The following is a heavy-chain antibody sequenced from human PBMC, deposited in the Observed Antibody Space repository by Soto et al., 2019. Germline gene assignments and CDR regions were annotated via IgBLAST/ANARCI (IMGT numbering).Heavy chain of an antibody. D-gene: IGHD2-21*02. CDR2: IKQDGSVK. V-gene: IGHV3-7*03. CDR1: GFTFSSYW. CDR3: ARETGYLSCGGDCYSGNWFDP. Sequence: EVQLVESGGGLVQPGGSLRLSCAASGFTFSSYWMSWVRQAPGKGLEWVANIKQDGSVKYYVDSVKGRFTISRDNAKNSLYLQMNSLRAEDTAVYYCARETGYLSCGGDCYSGNWFDPWGQGTLVTVSS. J-gene: IGHJ5*02.